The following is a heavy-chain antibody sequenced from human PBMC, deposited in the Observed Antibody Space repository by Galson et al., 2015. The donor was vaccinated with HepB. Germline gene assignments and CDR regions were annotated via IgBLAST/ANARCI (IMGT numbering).Heavy chain of an antibody. V-gene: IGHV3-23*01. Sequence: SLRLSCAASGFSFSTYAMSWVRQAPGKALEWVSAVSGSGGSKFHADSVKGRFAVSRDNSRNTLYLQMNSLRVEDTAVYYCVRGLAWNGGGCEYFQHWGQGTLVTVSS. CDR2: VSGSGGSK. CDR1: GFSFSTYA. J-gene: IGHJ1*01. CDR3: VRGLAWNGGGCEYFQH. D-gene: IGHD2-15*01.